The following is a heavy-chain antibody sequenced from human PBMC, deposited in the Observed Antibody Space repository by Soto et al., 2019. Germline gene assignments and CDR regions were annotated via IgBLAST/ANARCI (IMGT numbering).Heavy chain of an antibody. CDR3: ARGPDVLVPAKAPGVNWFDP. CDR1: GGSISSSSYY. J-gene: IGHJ5*02. V-gene: IGHV4-39*07. CDR2: IYYSGST. Sequence: SETLSLTCTVSGGSISSSSYYWGWIRQPPGKGLEWIGSIYYSGSTYYNPSLKSRVTISVDTSKNQFSLKLSSVTAADTAVYYCARGPDVLVPAKAPGVNWFDPWGQGTLVTVSS. D-gene: IGHD2-2*01.